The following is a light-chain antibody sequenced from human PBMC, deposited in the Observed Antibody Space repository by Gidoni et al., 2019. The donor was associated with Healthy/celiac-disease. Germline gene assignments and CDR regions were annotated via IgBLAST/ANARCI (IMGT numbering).Light chain of an antibody. J-gene: IGKJ2*01. CDR3: QQYGSSLYT. CDR2: GAS. Sequence: EIVLTQSPGTLSLSPGERATLSCRASQSVSSSYLAWYQQQPGQAPRLLIYGASSRATGIPDRFSGSGSGTDFTLTLSRLEPEDFAVYYCQQYGSSLYTFGQGTKLEIK. CDR1: QSVSSSY. V-gene: IGKV3-20*01.